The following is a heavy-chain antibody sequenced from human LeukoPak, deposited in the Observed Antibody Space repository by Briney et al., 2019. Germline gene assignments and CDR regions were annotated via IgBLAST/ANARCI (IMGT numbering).Heavy chain of an antibody. J-gene: IGHJ6*02. CDR1: GFTVSSNY. D-gene: IGHD3-3*01. V-gene: IGHV3-53*04. CDR3: ARFLGRITISGVIPYGMDV. Sequence: GGSLRLSCAASGFTVSSNYMTWVRQAPGKGLEWVSLIYSAGGTYYTDSVKGRFTISRHSSKNTLYLQMNSLRGEDTAVYYCARFLGRITISGVIPYGMDVWGQGTTVTVSS. CDR2: IYSAGGT.